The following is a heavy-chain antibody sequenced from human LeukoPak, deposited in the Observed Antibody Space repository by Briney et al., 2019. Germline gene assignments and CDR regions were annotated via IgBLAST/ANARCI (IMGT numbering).Heavy chain of an antibody. J-gene: IGHJ6*03. CDR2: INPNTDVT. V-gene: IGHV1-2*02. CDR3: ARDLRDYYYYMDV. CDR1: GGTFSSYA. Sequence: GASVKVSCKASGGTFSSYAISWVRQAPGQGLEWMGWINPNTDVTNYAQKFQGRVTMSRDTSISTAYMELTRLRSDDTAVYYCARDLRDYYYYMDVWGKGTTVTVSS.